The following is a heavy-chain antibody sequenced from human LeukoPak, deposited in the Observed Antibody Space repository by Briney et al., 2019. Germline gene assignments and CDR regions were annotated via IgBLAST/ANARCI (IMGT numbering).Heavy chain of an antibody. J-gene: IGHJ4*02. V-gene: IGHV1-69*13. Sequence: ASVKVSCKASGGTFSSYAISWVRQAPGQGLEWMGGIIPIFGTANYAQKFQGRVTITADESTCTAYMELSSLRSEDTAVYYCARKGVAQSPFDYWGQGTLVTVSS. D-gene: IGHD2-21*01. CDR3: ARKGVAQSPFDY. CDR2: IIPIFGTA. CDR1: GGTFSSYA.